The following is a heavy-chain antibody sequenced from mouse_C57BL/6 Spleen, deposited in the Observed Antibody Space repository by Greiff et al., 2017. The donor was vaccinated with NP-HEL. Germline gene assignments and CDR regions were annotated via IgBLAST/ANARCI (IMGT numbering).Heavy chain of an antibody. D-gene: IGHD2-4*01. J-gene: IGHJ2*01. V-gene: IGHV1-50*01. CDR2: IDPSDSYT. CDR3: ARGRLRREGFDY. Sequence: VQLQQPGAELVKPGASVKLSCKASGYTFTSYWMQWVKQRPGQGLEWIGEIDPSDSYTNYNQKFKGKATLTVDTSSSTAYMQLSSLTSEDSAVYYCARGRLRREGFDYWGQGTTLTVSS. CDR1: GYTFTSYW.